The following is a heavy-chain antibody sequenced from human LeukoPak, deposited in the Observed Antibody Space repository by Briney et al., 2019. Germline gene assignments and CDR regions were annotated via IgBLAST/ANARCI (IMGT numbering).Heavy chain of an antibody. CDR2: INPNSGGT. CDR1: GYTFTGYY. CDR3: ARVSGSYLYFDY. J-gene: IGHJ4*02. Sequence: ASVKVSCKASGYTFTGYYMHWVRQAPGQGLEWMGRINPNSGGTNYAQKFQGRVTMTRDTSISTAYMELSRLRSDDTAVYYCARVSGSYLYFDYWGQGTLATVSS. V-gene: IGHV1-2*06. D-gene: IGHD1-26*01.